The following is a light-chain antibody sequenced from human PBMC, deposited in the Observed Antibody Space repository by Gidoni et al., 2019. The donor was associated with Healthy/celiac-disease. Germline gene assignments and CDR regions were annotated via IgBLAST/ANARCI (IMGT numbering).Light chain of an antibody. V-gene: IGKV1-33*01. CDR3: QQYDNLPLT. Sequence: DIQMPQSPSSLSASVGDRVTITCQASQDISNYLNWYQQKPGKAPKLLIYDASNLETGVPPRFSGSGSGTDFTFTISSLQPEDIATYYCQQYDNLPLTVGGXTKVEIK. CDR2: DAS. CDR1: QDISNY. J-gene: IGKJ4*01.